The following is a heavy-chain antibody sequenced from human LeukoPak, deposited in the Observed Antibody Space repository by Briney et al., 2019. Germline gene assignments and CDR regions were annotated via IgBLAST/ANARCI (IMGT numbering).Heavy chain of an antibody. CDR1: GASVSSSSYY. Sequence: SETLSLTCTVSGASVSSSSYYWEWMRQPPGKGREWVGSIFYSGSTNYNPSLKSRVTMSVDTSKNQFSLRLSSVTATDTAVYYCATRRSGSHPYYWGQGTLVTVSS. V-gene: IGHV4-39*01. CDR3: ATRRSGSHPYY. CDR2: IFYSGST. D-gene: IGHD1-26*01. J-gene: IGHJ4*02.